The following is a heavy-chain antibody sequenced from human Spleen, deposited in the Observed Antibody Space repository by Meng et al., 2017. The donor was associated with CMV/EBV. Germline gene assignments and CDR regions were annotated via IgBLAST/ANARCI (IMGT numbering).Heavy chain of an antibody. CDR3: ARGGRGGSALFDY. V-gene: IGHV3-53*01. CDR1: GFTVSSNY. D-gene: IGHD6-25*01. CDR2: LYSGGST. Sequence: CAASGFTVSSNYMCLVRQAPGKGLEWVSVLYSGGSTYYADSVKGRFTISRDDSKNTLYLQMNSLRAEDTAVYYCARGGRGGSALFDYWGQGTLVTVSS. J-gene: IGHJ4*02.